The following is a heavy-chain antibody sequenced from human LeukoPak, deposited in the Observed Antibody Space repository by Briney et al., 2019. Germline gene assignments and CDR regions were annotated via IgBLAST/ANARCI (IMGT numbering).Heavy chain of an antibody. J-gene: IGHJ4*02. Sequence: ASVKVSCKTSGYTFSDYYIHWVRQAPGQGLEWMGLVNPSGYSTSYAQTFEGRVTMTRDMSTGTVYIELSSLRSQDTAIYYCARGPSSRATVFGVAGNYFDYWGQGTLVTVSS. CDR2: VNPSGYST. V-gene: IGHV1-46*01. CDR1: GYTFSDYY. D-gene: IGHD3-3*01. CDR3: ARGPSSRATVFGVAGNYFDY.